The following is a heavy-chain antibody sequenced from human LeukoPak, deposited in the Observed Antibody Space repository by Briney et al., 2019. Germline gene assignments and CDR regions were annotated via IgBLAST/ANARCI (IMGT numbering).Heavy chain of an antibody. Sequence: SETLSLTCTVSGGSISSYYWTWIRQTPGKGLEWIGEINHSGITDYNPSLRSRVTISVDTSKNQFSLKLSSVTAADTAIYYCARAVIVVAAATQRNWFDPWGQGTLVTVSS. J-gene: IGHJ5*02. CDR3: ARAVIVVAAATQRNWFDP. D-gene: IGHD2-15*01. CDR2: INHSGIT. CDR1: GGSISSYY. V-gene: IGHV4-34*01.